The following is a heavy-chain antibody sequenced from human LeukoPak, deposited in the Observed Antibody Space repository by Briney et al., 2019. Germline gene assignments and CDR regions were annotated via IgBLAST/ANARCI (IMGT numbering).Heavy chain of an antibody. D-gene: IGHD3-10*01. CDR2: INSDGSST. Sequence: PGGSLRLSCAASGFTFSSYWMHWVRQAPGKGLVWVSRINSDGSSTSYADSVKGRFTISRDNAKNTLYLQMNSLRAEDTAVYYCARDRVFSYYGSGSYGPVDVWGKGTTVTVSS. V-gene: IGHV3-74*01. CDR1: GFTFSSYW. J-gene: IGHJ6*04. CDR3: ARDRVFSYYGSGSYGPVDV.